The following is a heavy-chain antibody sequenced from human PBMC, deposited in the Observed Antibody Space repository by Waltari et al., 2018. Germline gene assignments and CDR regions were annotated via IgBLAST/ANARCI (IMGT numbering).Heavy chain of an antibody. V-gene: IGHV1-58*01. CDR3: AADGSWTSGWYELDY. J-gene: IGHJ4*02. CDR1: GSTFSSSV. CDR2: IVVGSGNT. Sequence: QMHLVQSGPEVKKPGTSVEVSCKASGSTFSSSVVQWVRQARGQRPEWIGWIVVGSGNTNYAQTCRERVTITRDKSTNTAYMMLSSLTSEDTAVYYCAADGSWTSGWYELDYWGQGTLVTVSS. D-gene: IGHD6-19*01.